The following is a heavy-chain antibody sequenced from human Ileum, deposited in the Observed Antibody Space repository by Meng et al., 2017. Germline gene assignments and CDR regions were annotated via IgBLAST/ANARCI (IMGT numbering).Heavy chain of an antibody. D-gene: IGHD1-26*01. Sequence: QVHLPESGPGLVRPSETLSLICTVSGGSVSRAGYQWGWIRQPPGKGLEWIGYASTNYNPSLKSRVTISLDTSRNQFSLSLSSVTAADTAVYYCARDHMGSLDYWGQGILVTVSS. V-gene: IGHV4-61*08. CDR2: AST. J-gene: IGHJ4*02. CDR1: GGSVSRAGYQ. CDR3: ARDHMGSLDY.